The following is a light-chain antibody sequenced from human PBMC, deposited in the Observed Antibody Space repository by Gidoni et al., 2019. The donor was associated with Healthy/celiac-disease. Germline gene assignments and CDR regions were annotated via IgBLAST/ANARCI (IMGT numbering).Light chain of an antibody. CDR3: QQYDNRPL. J-gene: IGKJ4*01. Sequence: DIQMTQSPSSLSASVGDRVTITCQASQDISNYVNWYQQKPGKAPKLLIYDASKLETGVPSRCSGSGSGTDFTFTISSLQPEDIATYDCQQYDNRPLFGGXTKVEIK. CDR2: DAS. V-gene: IGKV1-33*01. CDR1: QDISNY.